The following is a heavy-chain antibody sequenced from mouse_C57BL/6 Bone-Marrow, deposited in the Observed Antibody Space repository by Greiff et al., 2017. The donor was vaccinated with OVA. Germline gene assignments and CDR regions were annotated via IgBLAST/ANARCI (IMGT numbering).Heavy chain of an antibody. D-gene: IGHD1-3*01. J-gene: IGHJ2*01. CDR3: SHCGRGWYLHF. V-gene: IGHV1-59*01. CDR2: IAPSNSYT. CDR1: GYTFTNYW. Sequence: QVQLQQSGAELVRPGTSVKLSCKASGYTFTNYWMHWVKQRPGQGLEWIGVIAPSNSYTNYNQKFKGRATLTVDTSSSTAYMHLSSLTSEDSAVYYYSHCGRGWYLHFWGKGTTLTVSS.